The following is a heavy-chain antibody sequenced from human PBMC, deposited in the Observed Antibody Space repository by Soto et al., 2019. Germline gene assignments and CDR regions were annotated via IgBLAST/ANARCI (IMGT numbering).Heavy chain of an antibody. CDR3: ARSRGSSWYRGGEGVFDY. D-gene: IGHD6-13*01. Sequence: ASVKVSCKASGYTFTSYGISWVRQAPGQGLEWMGWISAYNGNTNYAQKLQGRVTMTTDTSTSTAYMELRSLRSDDTAVYYCARSRGSSWYRGGEGVFDYWGQGTLVTVSS. V-gene: IGHV1-18*01. J-gene: IGHJ4*02. CDR2: ISAYNGNT. CDR1: GYTFTSYG.